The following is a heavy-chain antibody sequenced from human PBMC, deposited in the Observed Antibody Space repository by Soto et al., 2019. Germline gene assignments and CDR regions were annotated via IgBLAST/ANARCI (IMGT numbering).Heavy chain of an antibody. CDR3: ARDTMITFGGVIAPDAFDI. V-gene: IGHV3-21*01. Sequence: EVQLVESGGGLVKPGGSLSLSCAASGFTFSSYSMNWFRQAPGKGLEWVSSISSSSNYIYYADSVKGRFTISRDNAKNSLYLQMNSLRAEDTAVYYCARDTMITFGGVIAPDAFDIWGQGTMVTVSS. CDR1: GFTFSSYS. CDR2: ISSSSNYI. D-gene: IGHD3-16*02. J-gene: IGHJ3*02.